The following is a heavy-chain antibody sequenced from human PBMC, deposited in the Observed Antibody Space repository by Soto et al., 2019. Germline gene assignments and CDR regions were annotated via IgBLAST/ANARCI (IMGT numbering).Heavy chain of an antibody. V-gene: IGHV4-39*01. CDR1: GGLISSSNYY. J-gene: IGHJ2*01. Sequence: SETLSLTCTVSGGLISSSNYYWGWLRQAPGKELEWIGSIFYSGSTYHSPSLKSRVTMSVDTSKTAFSLQMTYVTAADTTVYYCASHRLVSPYFDLLGRGTLVTVSS. CDR3: ASHRLVSPYFDL. CDR2: IFYSGST. D-gene: IGHD3-9*01.